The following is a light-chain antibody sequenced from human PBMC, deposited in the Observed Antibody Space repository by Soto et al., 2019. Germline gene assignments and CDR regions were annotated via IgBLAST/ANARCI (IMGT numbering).Light chain of an antibody. CDR2: RNN. V-gene: IGLV1-47*01. CDR3: AAWDDSLSGRVL. CDR1: SSNIGSNY. J-gene: IGLJ2*01. Sequence: QPVLTQPPSASGTPGQRVTISCSGSSSNIGSNYVYWYQQIPGTAPKLLIYRNNQRPSGVPDRFSGSKSGTSASLAISGLRSEDEADYYCAAWDDSLSGRVLFGGGTKLTVL.